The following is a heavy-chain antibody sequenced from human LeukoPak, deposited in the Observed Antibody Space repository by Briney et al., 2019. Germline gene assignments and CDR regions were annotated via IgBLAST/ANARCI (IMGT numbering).Heavy chain of an antibody. CDR1: GYTFTSYD. Sequence: SVKVSCKTSGYTFTSYDLNWVRQATGQGLEWMGGIIPIFGTANYAQKFQGRVTITADESTSTAYMELSSLRSEDTAVYYCARDKDMVRGVIPTNWFDPWGQGTLVTVSS. D-gene: IGHD3-10*01. CDR2: IIPIFGTA. CDR3: ARDKDMVRGVIPTNWFDP. V-gene: IGHV1-69*13. J-gene: IGHJ5*02.